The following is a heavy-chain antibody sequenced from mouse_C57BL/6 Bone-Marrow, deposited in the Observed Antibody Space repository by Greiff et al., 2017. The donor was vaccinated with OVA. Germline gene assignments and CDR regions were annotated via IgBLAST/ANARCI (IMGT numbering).Heavy chain of an antibody. V-gene: IGHV5-12*01. D-gene: IGHD1-1*01. CDR1: GFTFSDYY. CDR3: ARTTVVALYYAMDY. Sequence: EVKLVESGGGLVQPGGSLKLSCAASGFTFSDYYMYWVRQTPEKRLEWVAYISNGGGSTYYPDTVKGRFTISRDNAKNTLYLQMSRLKSEDTAMYYCARTTVVALYYAMDYWGQGTSVTVSS. CDR2: ISNGGGST. J-gene: IGHJ4*01.